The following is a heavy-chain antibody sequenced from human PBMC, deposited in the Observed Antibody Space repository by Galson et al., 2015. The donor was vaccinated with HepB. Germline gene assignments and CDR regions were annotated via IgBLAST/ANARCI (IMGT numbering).Heavy chain of an antibody. CDR2: VFYSGST. CDR3: ARYHCTSTTCRKGFDY. V-gene: IGHV4-59*11. CDR1: GDSISNHY. D-gene: IGHD2-2*01. Sequence: ETLSLTCTVSGDSISNHYWSWIRQPPGKGLEWIAYVFYSGSTNYNPSLKSRATISVDSSKTQFSLQLTSVTAADTAMYYCARYHCTSTTCRKGFDYWGPGTLVTVSS. J-gene: IGHJ4*02.